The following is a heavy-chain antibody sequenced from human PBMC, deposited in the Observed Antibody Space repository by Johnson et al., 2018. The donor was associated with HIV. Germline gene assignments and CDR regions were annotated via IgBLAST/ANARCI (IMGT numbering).Heavy chain of an antibody. CDR1: GFAFSSYV. D-gene: IGHD4-23*01. CDR2: ISYDGSNK. V-gene: IGHV3-30*14. CDR3: ARWGVVTPHAFDI. Sequence: HVQLVESGGGVVQPGRSLRLSCAASGFAFSSYVMHWVRQAPGKGLEWVAVISYDGSNKYYADSVKGRFTISRDNSKNTLYLQMNSLRAEDTAVYYCARWGVVTPHAFDIWGQGTMVTVSS. J-gene: IGHJ3*02.